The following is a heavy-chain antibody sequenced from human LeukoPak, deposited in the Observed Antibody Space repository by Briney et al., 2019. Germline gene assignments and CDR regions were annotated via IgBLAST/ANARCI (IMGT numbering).Heavy chain of an antibody. CDR3: AKPQNPPSSGWYVGYFDY. V-gene: IGHV3-30*02. D-gene: IGHD6-19*01. Sequence: PGGSLRLSCAASGFTFSSYGMHWVRQAPGKGLEGVAFIRYDGSNKYYADSVKGRFTISRDNSKNTLYLQMNRLRAEDTAVYYCAKPQNPPSSGWYVGYFDYWGQGTLVTVSS. CDR2: IRYDGSNK. CDR1: GFTFSSYG. J-gene: IGHJ4*02.